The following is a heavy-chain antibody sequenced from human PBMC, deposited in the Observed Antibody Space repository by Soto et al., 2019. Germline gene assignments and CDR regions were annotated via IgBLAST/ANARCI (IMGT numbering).Heavy chain of an antibody. CDR1: GFTFSSYG. J-gene: IGHJ4*02. D-gene: IGHD3-10*01. Sequence: GGSLRLSCAASGFTFSSYGMHWVRQAPGKGLEWVAVIWYDGSNKYYADSVKGRFTISRDNSKNTLYLQMNSLRAEDTAVYYCARDAWFGEPHLDYWGQGTLVTVSS. V-gene: IGHV3-33*01. CDR3: ARDAWFGEPHLDY. CDR2: IWYDGSNK.